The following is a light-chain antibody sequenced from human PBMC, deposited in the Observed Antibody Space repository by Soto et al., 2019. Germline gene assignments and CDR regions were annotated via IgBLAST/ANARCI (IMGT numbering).Light chain of an antibody. Sequence: DIVLTQSPDTLSLSPGERATRSSRASQSVSSYLAWYQQKPGQAPRLLIYDASNRATGIPARFSGSGSGTDFTLTISSLEPEDFAVYYCQQYGSLVTFGQGTKVDIK. CDR1: QSVSSY. CDR3: QQYGSLVT. J-gene: IGKJ1*01. CDR2: DAS. V-gene: IGKV3-11*01.